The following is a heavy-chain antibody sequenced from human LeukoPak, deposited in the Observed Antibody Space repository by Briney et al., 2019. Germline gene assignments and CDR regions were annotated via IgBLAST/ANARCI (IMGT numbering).Heavy chain of an antibody. CDR1: GYTFTGYY. V-gene: IGHV1-2*06. CDR3: ARGPLARLNYYYYMDV. Sequence: ASVKVSCKASGYTFTGYYMHWVRQAPGQGLEWMGRINPNSGGTNYAQKFQGRVTMTRDTSISTAYMELSRLRSDDTAVYYCARGPLARLNYYYYMDVWGKGTTVTVSS. CDR2: INPNSGGT. J-gene: IGHJ6*03. D-gene: IGHD6-6*01.